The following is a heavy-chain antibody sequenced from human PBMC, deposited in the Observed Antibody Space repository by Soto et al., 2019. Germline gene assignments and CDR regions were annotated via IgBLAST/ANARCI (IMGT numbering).Heavy chain of an antibody. CDR2: ISYDGSNK. V-gene: IGHV3-30-3*01. Sequence: QVPLVESGGGVVQPGRSLRLSCAASGFTFSSYAMHWVRQAPGKGLEWVAVISYDGSNKYYADSVKGRFTISRDNSKNTLYLQMNSLRAEDTAVYYCARDRLPRIVVVAPGAYWGQGTLVTVSS. CDR1: GFTFSSYA. J-gene: IGHJ4*02. D-gene: IGHD2-15*01. CDR3: ARDRLPRIVVVAPGAY.